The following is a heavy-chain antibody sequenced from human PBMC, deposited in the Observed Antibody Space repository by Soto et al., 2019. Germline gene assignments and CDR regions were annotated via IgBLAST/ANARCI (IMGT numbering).Heavy chain of an antibody. CDR2: IYYSGRT. D-gene: IGHD3-10*01. CDR3: ASGATLVRGPY. Sequence: QLQLQESGPGRVKTSETLSLTCTLSGGSISRIHYYWGWIRQPPGKGLEWIGSIYYSGRTYYNPSLKSRVTISVDTSKNQFSLNLSSVTAADTAVYYCASGATLVRGPYWGQGTLVTVSS. J-gene: IGHJ4*02. V-gene: IGHV4-39*01. CDR1: GGSISRIHYY.